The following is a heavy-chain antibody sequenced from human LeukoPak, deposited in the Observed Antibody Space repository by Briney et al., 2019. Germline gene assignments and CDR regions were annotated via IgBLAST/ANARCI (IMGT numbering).Heavy chain of an antibody. V-gene: IGHV3-9*01. Sequence: SGGSLRLSCVASGFTFDDYVMHWVRQAPGKGLEWVSGISWNSGSIGYADSLKGRFIISRDNAKNSLYLQMNSLRAEDTAVYYCAYGFGESNDAFDIWGQGTMVTVSS. CDR3: AYGFGESNDAFDI. CDR1: GFTFDDYV. CDR2: ISWNSGSI. J-gene: IGHJ3*02. D-gene: IGHD3-10*01.